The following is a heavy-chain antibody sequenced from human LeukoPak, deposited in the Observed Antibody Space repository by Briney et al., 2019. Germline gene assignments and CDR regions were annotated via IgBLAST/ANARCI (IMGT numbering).Heavy chain of an antibody. J-gene: IGHJ3*02. CDR2: ISSNGRGT. V-gene: IGHV3-11*01. Sequence: GGSLRLSCEASGFSFSDYQMTWIRQTPGKGLEWISDISSNGRGTFYADSVKGRFTISRDNSKNTLYLQMNSLRAEDTAVYYCATPTTVTTDIWGQGTMVTVSS. CDR1: GFSFSDYQ. D-gene: IGHD4-17*01. CDR3: ATPTTVTTDI.